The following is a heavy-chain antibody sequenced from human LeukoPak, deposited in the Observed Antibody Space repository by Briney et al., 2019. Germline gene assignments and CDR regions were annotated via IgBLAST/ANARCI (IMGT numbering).Heavy chain of an antibody. CDR1: GFTVSSTY. D-gene: IGHD6-13*01. CDR3: ARESAGTFDY. CDR2: VYSDGGT. V-gene: IGHV3-53*01. J-gene: IGHJ4*02. Sequence: AGGSLRLSCGASGFTVSSTYMSWVRQAPGKGPEWVSVVYSDGGTYYADSVKGRFTISRDNSKNTLYLQMSNMRAEDTAVYYCARESAGTFDYWGQGTLVTVSS.